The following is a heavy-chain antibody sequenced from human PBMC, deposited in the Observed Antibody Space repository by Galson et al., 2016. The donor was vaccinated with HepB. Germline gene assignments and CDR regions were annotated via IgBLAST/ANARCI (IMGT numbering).Heavy chain of an antibody. CDR2: ISYDGVNT. J-gene: IGHJ4*02. D-gene: IGHD3-16*01. Sequence: SLRLSCAASGFTFKNFAIHWVRQAPGKGLEWVSIISYDGVNTDYAHSVKGRFTLSRDNSKSTLYLQMNSLTLEDTATYFCLRAREGDFDLWGQGTLVTVSS. CDR3: LRAREGDFDL. CDR1: GFTFKNFA. V-gene: IGHV3-30-3*01.